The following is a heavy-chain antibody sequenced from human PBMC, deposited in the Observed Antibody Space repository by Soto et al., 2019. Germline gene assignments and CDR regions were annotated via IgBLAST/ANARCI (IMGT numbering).Heavy chain of an antibody. CDR2: ISYDGSNK. D-gene: IGHD3-22*01. CDR1: GFFFSSYA. CDR3: ARDLYDSSGYYHEYFQH. Sequence: GGSLRLSCVASGFFFSSYAMHWVRQAPGKGLEWVAVISYDGSNKYYADSVKGRFTISRDNSKNTLYLQMNSLRAEDTAVYYCARDLYDSSGYYHEYFQHWGQGTLVTVSS. V-gene: IGHV3-30-3*01. J-gene: IGHJ1*01.